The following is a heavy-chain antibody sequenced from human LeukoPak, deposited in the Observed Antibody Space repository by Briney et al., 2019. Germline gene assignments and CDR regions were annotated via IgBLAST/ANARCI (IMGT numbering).Heavy chain of an antibody. CDR2: IGISSSTI. J-gene: IGHJ3*02. CDR3: ARDSGYAFDI. CDR1: GFTFSRYS. D-gene: IGHD1-26*01. V-gene: IGHV3-48*01. Sequence: GGSLRLSCAASGFTFSRYSMNWVRQAPGKGLEWVSYIGISSSTIDYADSVKGRFTISRDNAKNSLYLQMNSLRAEDTAVYYCARDSGYAFDIWGQGTMVTVSS.